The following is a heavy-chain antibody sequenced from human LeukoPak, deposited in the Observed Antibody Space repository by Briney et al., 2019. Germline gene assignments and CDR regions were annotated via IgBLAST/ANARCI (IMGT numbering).Heavy chain of an antibody. V-gene: IGHV3-30*04. J-gene: IGHJ4*02. Sequence: GGSLRLSCAASGFTFSSYAMHWVRQAPGKGLEWVSVISYDGNNKYYADSVKGRFTISRDNSKNTQYLQMNSMRAEDTAVYYCARVFTHSQQLVSRGEYFDYWGQGTLVTVSS. CDR1: GFTFSSYA. D-gene: IGHD6-13*01. CDR3: ARVFTHSQQLVSRGEYFDY. CDR2: ISYDGNNK.